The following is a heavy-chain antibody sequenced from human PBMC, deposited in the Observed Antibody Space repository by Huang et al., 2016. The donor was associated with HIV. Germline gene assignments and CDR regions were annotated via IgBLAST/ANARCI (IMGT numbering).Heavy chain of an antibody. Sequence: QVQLVQSGAEVKRPGASVKVSCKASGYSFTGHFIHWVRQAPGPGLGGMGRSDPTSGYRNWASRFQGRVSMTRDKSIGTAYMELSGLRSDDTAVFFCAREAWASGVAHYFDYWGPGTLVTVSS. CDR2: SDPTSGYR. CDR3: AREAWASGVAHYFDY. D-gene: IGHD3-10*01. V-gene: IGHV1-2*06. J-gene: IGHJ4*02. CDR1: GYSFTGHF.